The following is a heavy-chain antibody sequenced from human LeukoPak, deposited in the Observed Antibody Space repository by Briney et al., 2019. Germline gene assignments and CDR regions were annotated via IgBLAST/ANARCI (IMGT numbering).Heavy chain of an antibody. V-gene: IGHV4-59*01. Sequence: SETLSLTCAVSGNSISSDCWSWIRQPPGKGLEWVGYMYHTRSTNYNPSLKEGVIISLSASTNQVPLKLKSRTAADTAVDYCAGGRSGGLFDSWGQGTLVTVSS. D-gene: IGHD5-12*01. CDR3: AGGRSGGLFDS. J-gene: IGHJ4*02. CDR2: MYHTRST. CDR1: GNSISSDC.